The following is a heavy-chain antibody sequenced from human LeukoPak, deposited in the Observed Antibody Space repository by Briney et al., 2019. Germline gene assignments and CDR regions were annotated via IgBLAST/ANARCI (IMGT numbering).Heavy chain of an antibody. CDR3: ARDLMIFGVVTLDY. Sequence: ASVKVSCKASGYTFTSYGISWVRQAPGQGLEWMGWISAYNGNTNYAQKLQGRVTMTTDTSTSTAYMELRSLRSDDTAVYYCARDLMIFGVVTLDYWGQGTLVTVSS. J-gene: IGHJ4*02. CDR2: ISAYNGNT. CDR1: GYTFTSYG. V-gene: IGHV1-18*01. D-gene: IGHD3-3*01.